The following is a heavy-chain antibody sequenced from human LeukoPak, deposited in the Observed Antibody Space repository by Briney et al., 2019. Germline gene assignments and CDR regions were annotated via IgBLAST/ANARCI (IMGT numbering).Heavy chain of an antibody. Sequence: SETPSLTCTVSGGSISSYYWSWIRQPPGKGLEWIGYIYYSGSTNYNPSLKSRVTISVDTSKNQFSLKLSSVTAADTAVYYCARSDYGDYIFDYWGQGTLVTVSS. V-gene: IGHV4-59*01. CDR2: IYYSGST. J-gene: IGHJ4*02. CDR1: GGSISSYY. CDR3: ARSDYGDYIFDY. D-gene: IGHD4-17*01.